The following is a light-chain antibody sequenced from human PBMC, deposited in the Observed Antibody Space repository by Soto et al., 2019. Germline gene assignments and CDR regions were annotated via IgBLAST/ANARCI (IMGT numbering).Light chain of an antibody. V-gene: IGLV2-14*01. J-gene: IGLJ2*01. Sequence: QSALAQPASVSGSPGQSITISCTGSNNDVGGYNYVCWYQQIPGKAPKLIIYEVRKRPSGISNRFSGSKSGNTASLTISGLQAEDEADYYCASYTGSSTLVFGAGTQLTVL. CDR1: NNDVGGYNY. CDR2: EVR. CDR3: ASYTGSSTLV.